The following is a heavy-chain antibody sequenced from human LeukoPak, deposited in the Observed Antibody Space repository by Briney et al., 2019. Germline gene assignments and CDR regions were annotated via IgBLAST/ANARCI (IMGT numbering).Heavy chain of an antibody. D-gene: IGHD6-13*01. J-gene: IGHJ6*03. Sequence: SQTLSLTGTVSGGSISSGDYYWSWIRQLPGKGLEWIGSIYYSGSTYYNPPLKSRVTISVDTSKNQFSLKLSSVTAADTAVYYCARAPRDGSSWYYYYYMDVWGKGTTVTVSS. CDR3: ARAPRDGSSWYYYYYMDV. CDR1: GGSISSGDYY. CDR2: IYYSGST. V-gene: IGHV4-30-4*08.